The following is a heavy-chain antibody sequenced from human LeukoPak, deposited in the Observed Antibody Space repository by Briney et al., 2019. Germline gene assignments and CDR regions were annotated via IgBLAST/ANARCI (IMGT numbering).Heavy chain of an antibody. J-gene: IGHJ6*03. CDR2: IYKSGTT. D-gene: IGHD2/OR15-2a*01. CDR1: GESINPYY. Sequence: PSETLSLTCTVSGESINPYYWNWIRQSAGKGLEWIGHIYKSGTTNFNPSLTSRVTMSLDTSRNQFSLKLRSVTAAGTAVYFCARSFLDYMDVWGKGTTVTVSS. V-gene: IGHV4-4*07. CDR3: ARSFLDYMDV.